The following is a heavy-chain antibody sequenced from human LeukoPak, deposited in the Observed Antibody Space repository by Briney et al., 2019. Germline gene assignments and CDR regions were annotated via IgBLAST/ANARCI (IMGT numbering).Heavy chain of an antibody. J-gene: IGHJ6*02. CDR3: ARGASGSYRYYYYGMDV. V-gene: IGHV1-8*01. CDR1: GYTFTSYD. Sequence: GASVKVSCKASGYTFTSYDINWVRQATGQGLEWMGWMNPNSGNTGYAQKFQGRVTMTRNTSISTAYMELSSLRSEDTAVYYCARGASGSYRYYYYGMDVWGQGTTVTVSS. D-gene: IGHD1-26*01. CDR2: MNPNSGNT.